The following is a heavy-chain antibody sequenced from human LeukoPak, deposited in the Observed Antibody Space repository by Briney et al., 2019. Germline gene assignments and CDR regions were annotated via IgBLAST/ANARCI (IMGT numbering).Heavy chain of an antibody. J-gene: IGHJ4*02. V-gene: IGHV4-34*01. CDR1: GGSFSGYY. CDR3: ASTPSSSWALGY. Sequence: SETLSLTCAVYGGSFSGYYWSWIRQPPGKGLEWIGEINHSGSTNYNPSLKSRDTISVDTSKNQFSLKLSSVTAADTAVYYCASTPSSSWALGYWGQGTLVTVSS. CDR2: INHSGST. D-gene: IGHD6-13*01.